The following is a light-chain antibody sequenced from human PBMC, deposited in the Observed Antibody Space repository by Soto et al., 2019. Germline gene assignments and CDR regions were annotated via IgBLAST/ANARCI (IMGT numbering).Light chain of an antibody. CDR1: NSDVGGYNY. CDR2: EVN. J-gene: IGLJ1*01. Sequence: QSVLTQPASVSGSPGQSITISCTGTNSDVGGYNYVSWFQQHPGKVPKLIIYEVNNRPSGVSNRFSASKSGNTASLTISGLQTVDEADYYCSSYTRSSTEVFGTGTKVTVL. CDR3: SSYTRSSTEV. V-gene: IGLV2-14*01.